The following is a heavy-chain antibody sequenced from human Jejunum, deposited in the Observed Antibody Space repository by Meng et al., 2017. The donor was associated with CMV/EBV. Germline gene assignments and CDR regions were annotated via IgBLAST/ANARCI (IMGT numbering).Heavy chain of an antibody. V-gene: IGHV3-74*01. CDR1: RFTFSRYW. J-gene: IGHJ4*02. CDR2: ISTDGNSA. CDR3: AAGFNRADY. D-gene: IGHD1-14*01. Sequence: SCAASRFTFSRYWMHWVRKAPGKGLLWVSRISTDGNSATYADSVKSRFTISRDNAKNTLYLQMSNLRAEDTAVYYCAAGFNRADYWGQGTLVTVSS.